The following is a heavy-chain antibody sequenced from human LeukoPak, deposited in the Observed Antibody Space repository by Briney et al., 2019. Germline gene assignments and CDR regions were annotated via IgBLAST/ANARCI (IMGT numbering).Heavy chain of an antibody. CDR2: INPAGSET. CDR3: AREFTSGWIDY. D-gene: IGHD6-19*01. Sequence: GGSLRLSGAASGFSFSAYWMTWVRQAPGTGLEWVANINPAGSETYYVDPVKGRFSISRDNAKNLVYLQMNSLRAEDTAVYYCAREFTSGWIDYWGQGTLVTVSS. J-gene: IGHJ4*02. V-gene: IGHV3-7*01. CDR1: GFSFSAYW.